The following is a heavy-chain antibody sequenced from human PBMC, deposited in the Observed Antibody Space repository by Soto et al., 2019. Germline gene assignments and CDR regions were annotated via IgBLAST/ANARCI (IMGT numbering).Heavy chain of an antibody. Sequence: QVQLVESGGGVVQPGRSLRLSCIASGFTFSSHGMHWVRQAPGKGLEWVAVISYDESYRYYADSVKGRFTISRDNSKNTLYLQMNSLRAEDTAVYYCAKDGGGGYQPPNYYYYGLDVWGQGTTVTVSS. J-gene: IGHJ6*02. CDR3: AKDGGGGYQPPNYYYYGLDV. CDR2: ISYDESYR. CDR1: GFTFSSHG. D-gene: IGHD5-12*01. V-gene: IGHV3-30*18.